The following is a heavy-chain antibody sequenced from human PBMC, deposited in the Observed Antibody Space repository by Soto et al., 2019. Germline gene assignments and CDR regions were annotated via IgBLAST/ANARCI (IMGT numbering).Heavy chain of an antibody. V-gene: IGHV5-51*01. Sequence: PGESLKISCKGSGYSFTSYWIGWVRQMPGKGLEWMGIIYPGDSDTRYSPSFQGQVTISADKSISTAYLQWSSLKASDTAMYYCARHSGRQAVAGRYDYYGMDVWGQGTTVTVSS. D-gene: IGHD6-19*01. J-gene: IGHJ6*02. CDR1: GYSFTSYW. CDR2: IYPGDSDT. CDR3: ARHSGRQAVAGRYDYYGMDV.